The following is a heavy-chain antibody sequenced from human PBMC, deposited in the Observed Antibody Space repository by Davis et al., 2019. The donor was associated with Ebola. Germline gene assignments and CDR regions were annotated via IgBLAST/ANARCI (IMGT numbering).Heavy chain of an antibody. Sequence: GESLKISCAASGFTFSSYAMSWVRQAPGKGLEWVSAIRDSGGRIYYADSVKGRFTISRDNSKNTLYLQMNSLRAEDTAVYYCAKDRAAVADWHFDLWGRGTLVTVSS. V-gene: IGHV3-23*01. D-gene: IGHD6-19*01. CDR3: AKDRAAVADWHFDL. CDR2: IRDSGGRI. J-gene: IGHJ2*01. CDR1: GFTFSSYA.